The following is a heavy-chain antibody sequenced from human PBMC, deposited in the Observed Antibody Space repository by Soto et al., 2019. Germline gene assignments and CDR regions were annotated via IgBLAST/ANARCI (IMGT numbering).Heavy chain of an antibody. CDR3: ARDRYCSGGSCTFAGYFDY. J-gene: IGHJ4*02. CDR2: ISYDGSNK. CDR1: GFTFSSYA. V-gene: IGHV3-30-3*01. Sequence: SLRLSCAASGFTFSSYAMHWVRQAPGKGLEWVAVISYDGSNKYYADSVKGRFTISRDNSKNTLYLQMNSLRAEDTAVYYCARDRYCSGGSCTFAGYFDYWGQGTLVTVSS. D-gene: IGHD2-15*01.